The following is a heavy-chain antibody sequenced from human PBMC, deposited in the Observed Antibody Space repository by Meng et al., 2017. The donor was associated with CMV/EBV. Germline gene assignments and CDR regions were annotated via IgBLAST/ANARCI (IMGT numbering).Heavy chain of an antibody. CDR3: AKLAGSSWYGSYFDY. D-gene: IGHD6-13*01. J-gene: IGHJ4*02. CDR1: GFTFSNFD. V-gene: IGHV3-23*03. CDR2: IYRGGVST. Sequence: GESLKISCAASGFTFSNFDMSRVRQAPGKGLEWVSFIYRGGVSTYYADSVRGRFTISRDNSKNALYLQMNSLRAEDTAVYYCAKLAGSSWYGSYFDYWGQGTLVTVSS.